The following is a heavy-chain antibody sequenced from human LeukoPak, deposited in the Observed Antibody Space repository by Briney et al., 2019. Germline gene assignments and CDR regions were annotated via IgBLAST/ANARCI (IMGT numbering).Heavy chain of an antibody. CDR2: IRSKANTYAT. CDR3: AGAPNFDY. CDR1: GFTFSGST. J-gene: IGHJ4*02. Sequence: GGSLRLSCAASGFTFSGSTIHWVRQASGKGLDRVALIRSKANTYATAYAASVKGRFTISRDDSENAAYLQMNSLTTEDTAVYYCAGAPNFDYWGPGTLVTVSS. V-gene: IGHV3-73*01.